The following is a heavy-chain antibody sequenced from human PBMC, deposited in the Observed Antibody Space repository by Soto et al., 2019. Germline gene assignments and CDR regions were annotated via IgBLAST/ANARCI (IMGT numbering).Heavy chain of an antibody. CDR3: ARDLAISIFDY. Sequence: ASVKVSCKASGYAFTSYGISWVRQAPGQGLEWMGWINAYNGNTKYAQKLQGRVTMTTDTSTSTAYMELRSLRSDDTAVYYCARDLAISIFDYWGQGTLVTVSS. CDR1: GYAFTSYG. J-gene: IGHJ4*02. V-gene: IGHV1-18*01. CDR2: INAYNGNT. D-gene: IGHD5-12*01.